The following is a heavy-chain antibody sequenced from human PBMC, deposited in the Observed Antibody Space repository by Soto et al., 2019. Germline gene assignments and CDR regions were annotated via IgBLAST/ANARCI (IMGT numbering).Heavy chain of an antibody. D-gene: IGHD5-18*01. V-gene: IGHV1-18*01. CDR2: ISAYNGNT. CDR1: GYTFTSYG. CDR3: ARDSSYGYGDYCYYGMDV. Sequence: ASVKVSCKASGYTFTSYGISWVRQAPGQGLEWMGWISAYNGNTNYAQKLQGRVTTTTDTSTSTAYMELRSLRSDDTAVYYCARDSSYGYGDYCYYGMDVWGQGTTVTVSS. J-gene: IGHJ6*02.